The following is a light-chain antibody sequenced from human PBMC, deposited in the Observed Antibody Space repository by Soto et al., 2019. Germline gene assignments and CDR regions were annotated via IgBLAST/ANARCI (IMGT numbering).Light chain of an antibody. Sequence: DIQMTQSPSTLSASVGDRVTITCRASQSVSSWLAWFQQKPGKAPKLLIYNASSLQSGVSSRLSGGGSGTEFTLTISSLQPDDFATYYCQQYKSYSTFGPGTKVDIK. CDR1: QSVSSW. CDR2: NAS. J-gene: IGKJ1*01. V-gene: IGKV1-5*03. CDR3: QQYKSYST.